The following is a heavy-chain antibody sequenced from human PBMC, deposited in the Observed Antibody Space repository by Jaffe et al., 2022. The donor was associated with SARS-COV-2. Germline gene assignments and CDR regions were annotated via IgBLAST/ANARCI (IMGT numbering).Heavy chain of an antibody. CDR3: ARHHLKGLEYNWNVGPGWFDP. V-gene: IGHV4-39*01. Sequence: QLQLQESGPGLVKPSETLSLTCTVSGGSISSSSYYWGWIRQPPGKGLEWIGSIYYSGSTYYNPSLKSRVTISVDTSKNQFSLKLSSVTAADTAVYYCARHHLKGLEYNWNVGPGWFDPWGQGTLVTVSS. D-gene: IGHD1-1*01. CDR1: GGSISSSSYY. J-gene: IGHJ5*02. CDR2: IYYSGST.